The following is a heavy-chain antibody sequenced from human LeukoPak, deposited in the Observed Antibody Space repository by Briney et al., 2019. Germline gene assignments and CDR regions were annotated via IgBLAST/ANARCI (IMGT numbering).Heavy chain of an antibody. CDR2: ISSRSSYI. D-gene: IGHD2-2*01. J-gene: IGHJ4*02. V-gene: IGHV3-21*01. CDR1: GFTFSSYS. CDR3: ARGSSTHGEYCFDY. Sequence: GGSLRLSCAASGFTFSSYSMNWVRQAPGKGLEWVSSISSRSSYIYYADSVKGRFTISRDNAKNSLYLQMNSLRAEDTAVYHCARGSSTHGEYCFDYWGQGTLVTVSS.